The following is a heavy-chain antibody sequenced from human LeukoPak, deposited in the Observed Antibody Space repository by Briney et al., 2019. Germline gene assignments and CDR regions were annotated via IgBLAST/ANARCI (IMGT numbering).Heavy chain of an antibody. CDR1: GGTFSSYA. CDR3: ARDQYSGWYWFDP. V-gene: IGHV1-46*01. D-gene: IGHD6-19*01. CDR2: INPSGGST. J-gene: IGHJ5*02. Sequence: GASVKVSCKASGGTFSSYAISWVRQAPGQGLEWMGIINPSGGSTSYAQKFQGRVTMTRDTSTSTVYMELSSLRSEDTAVYYCARDQYSGWYWFDPWGQGTLVTVSS.